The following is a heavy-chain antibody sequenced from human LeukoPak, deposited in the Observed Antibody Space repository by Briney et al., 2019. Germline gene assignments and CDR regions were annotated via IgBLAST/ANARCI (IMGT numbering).Heavy chain of an antibody. V-gene: IGHV3-13*01. Sequence: GGSLRLSCAASGFTFSSYAMSLVRQAPGKGLEWVSAIGTAGDTYHPGSVKGRFTISRENAKNSLYLQMNSLRAGDTAVYYCAAYCSSTSCYSADDAFDIWGQGTMVTVSS. J-gene: IGHJ3*02. CDR1: GFTFSSYA. CDR3: AAYCSSTSCYSADDAFDI. D-gene: IGHD2-2*02. CDR2: IGTAGDT.